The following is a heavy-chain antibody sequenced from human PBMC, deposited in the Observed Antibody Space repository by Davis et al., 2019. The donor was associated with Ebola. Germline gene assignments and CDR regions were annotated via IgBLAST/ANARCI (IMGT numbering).Heavy chain of an antibody. CDR2: ISWNSGSI. D-gene: IGHD3-22*01. V-gene: IGHV3-9*01. CDR3: AKGDDSSGYFSYFDY. Sequence: PGGSLRLSCAASGFTFDDYAMHWVRQAPGKGLEWVSGISWNSGSIGYADSVKGRFTISRDNAKNSLYLQMNSLRAEDTALYYCAKGDDSSGYFSYFDYWGQGTLVTVSS. J-gene: IGHJ4*02. CDR1: GFTFDDYA.